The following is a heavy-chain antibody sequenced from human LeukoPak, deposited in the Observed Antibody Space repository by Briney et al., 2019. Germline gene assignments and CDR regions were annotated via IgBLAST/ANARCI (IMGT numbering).Heavy chain of an antibody. V-gene: IGHV3-23*01. CDR2: ISGSGGST. Sequence: GGSLRLSCAASGFTFSSYAMSWVRQAPGKGLEWVSAISGSGGSTYYADSVKGRFTISRDNSKNTLYLQMNSLSAEDTAVYYCAKDPYCSSTSCYVTFDYWGQGTLVTVSS. CDR1: GFTFSSYA. CDR3: AKDPYCSSTSCYVTFDY. D-gene: IGHD2-2*01. J-gene: IGHJ4*02.